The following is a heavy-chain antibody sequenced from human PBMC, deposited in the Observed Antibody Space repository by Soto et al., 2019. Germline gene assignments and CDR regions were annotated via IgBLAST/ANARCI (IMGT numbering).Heavy chain of an antibody. CDR2: IWYDGSNK. Sequence: QVQLVESGGGVVQPGRSLRLSCAASGFTFSSYGMHWVRQAPGKGLEWVAVIWYDGSNKYYADSVKGRFTISRDNSKNALYLQMNSRRDEDTAVYYCARDRNSYGSGSLAYYFDYWGQGTLVTVSS. D-gene: IGHD3-10*01. CDR1: GFTFSSYG. V-gene: IGHV3-33*01. CDR3: ARDRNSYGSGSLAYYFDY. J-gene: IGHJ4*02.